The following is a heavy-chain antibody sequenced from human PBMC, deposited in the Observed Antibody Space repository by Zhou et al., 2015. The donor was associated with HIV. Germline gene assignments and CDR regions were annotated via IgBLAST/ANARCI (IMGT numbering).Heavy chain of an antibody. D-gene: IGHD3-10*01. CDR2: VDPSRGGA. V-gene: IGHV1-46*01. CDR3: ARDATFHYGSGSVRYSPGN. CDR1: GYTFSKFY. J-gene: IGHJ4*02. Sequence: QVXLLQSGTEVKKPGASVNVSCETSGYTFSKFYIHWLRQAPGKGPEWMAIVDPSRGGARVAEEFQGRVIMTTDTSKSTVFMEMRSLTPDDTATYYCARDATFHYGSGSVRYSPGNWGQGTLVIVS.